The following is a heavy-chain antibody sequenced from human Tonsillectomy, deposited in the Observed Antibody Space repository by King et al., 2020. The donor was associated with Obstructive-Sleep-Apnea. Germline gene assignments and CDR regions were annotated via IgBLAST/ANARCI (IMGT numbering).Heavy chain of an antibody. D-gene: IGHD5-18*01. Sequence: QLQESGPGLVKPSQTLSLTCTVSVGSISSGGYYWIWIRQHPGKGLEWIGYIYYSGSTYYNPSLKSRVTISVETAKNHFSLKLSSVTAADTAVYYCARDLDGYGYFDYWGQGTLVTVSS. CDR3: ARDLDGYGYFDY. CDR1: VGSISSGGYY. CDR2: IYYSGST. J-gene: IGHJ4*02. V-gene: IGHV4-31*03.